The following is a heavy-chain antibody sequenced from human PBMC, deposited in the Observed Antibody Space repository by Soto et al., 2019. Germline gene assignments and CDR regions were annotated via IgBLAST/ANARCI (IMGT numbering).Heavy chain of an antibody. CDR1: GGSISSGDYY. V-gene: IGHV4-30-4*01. Sequence: SETLSLTCTVSGGSISSGDYYWSWIRQPPGKGLEWIGYIYYSGSTYYNPSLKSRVTISVDTSKNQFSLKLSSVTAADTAVYYCASGQDYNYFDYWGQGTLVTVSS. CDR3: ASGQDYNYFDY. J-gene: IGHJ4*02. D-gene: IGHD5-12*01. CDR2: IYYSGST.